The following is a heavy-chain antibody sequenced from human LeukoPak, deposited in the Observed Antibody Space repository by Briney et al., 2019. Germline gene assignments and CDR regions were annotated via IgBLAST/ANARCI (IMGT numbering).Heavy chain of an antibody. D-gene: IGHD6-13*01. CDR3: ARVGAQYSSHATYFDY. CDR2: ISGSGGST. V-gene: IGHV3-23*01. J-gene: IGHJ4*02. CDR1: GFTFSSYA. Sequence: QAGGSLRLSCAASGFTFSSYAMSWVRQAPGKGLEWVSAISGSGGSTYYADSVKGRFTISRDNSKNTLYLQMNSLRAEDTAVYYCARVGAQYSSHATYFDYWGQGTLVTVSS.